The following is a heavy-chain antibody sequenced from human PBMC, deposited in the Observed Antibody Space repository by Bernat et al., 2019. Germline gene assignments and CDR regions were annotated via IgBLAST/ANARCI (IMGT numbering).Heavy chain of an antibody. CDR1: GFTFDDYA. J-gene: IGHJ5*02. CDR3: VKDVNDFWSGYSRFDP. Sequence: EVQLVESGGGLVKPGRSLRLSCAASGFTFDDYAMHWVRQAPGKGLGWVSGISWNSGSIGYADSVKGRFTISRDNAKNSLHLQMNSLRAEDTALYYCVKDVNDFWSGYSRFDPWGQGTLVSVSS. D-gene: IGHD3-3*01. CDR2: ISWNSGSI. V-gene: IGHV3-9*01.